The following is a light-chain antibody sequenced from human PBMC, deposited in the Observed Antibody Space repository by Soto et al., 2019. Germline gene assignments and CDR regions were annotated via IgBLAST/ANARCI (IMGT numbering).Light chain of an antibody. CDR2: GAS. J-gene: IGKJ2*01. CDR3: QQYGSSLYT. CDR1: HSFSSSY. V-gene: IGKV3-20*01. Sequence: EIVLTQSPGTLSLSPGQRATLSCRASHSFSSSYFAWYQQKPGQAPRLLIYGASNRATGIPDRFSCSGSGTDFTLTITRLQPEDFAVYYCQQYGSSLYTFGQGTKLEIK.